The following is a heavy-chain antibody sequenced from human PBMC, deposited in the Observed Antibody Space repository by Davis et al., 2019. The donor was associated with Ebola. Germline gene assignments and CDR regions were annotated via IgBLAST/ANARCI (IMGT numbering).Heavy chain of an antibody. J-gene: IGHJ4*02. CDR2: ISGDGGNT. CDR3: AKLVVVLAKVAY. V-gene: IGHV3-23*01. Sequence: GESLKISCTASGFTFSAHGMQWVRQAPGKGLEWVAGISGDGGNTYYADSVKGRFTISRDNSKNTLTLQMNSLRDEDTAVYYCAKLVVVLAKVAYWGQGTLVTVSS. CDR1: GFTFSAHG. D-gene: IGHD2-21*01.